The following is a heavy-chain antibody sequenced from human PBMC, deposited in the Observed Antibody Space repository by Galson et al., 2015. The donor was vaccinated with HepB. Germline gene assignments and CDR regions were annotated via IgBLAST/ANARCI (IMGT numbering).Heavy chain of an antibody. CDR3: ARDGWGTLVVPAAPRGMDV. CDR1: GYTFTSYA. D-gene: IGHD2-2*01. V-gene: IGHV7-4-1*02. Sequence: SVKVSCKASGYTFTSYAMNWVRQAPGQGLEWMGWINTNTGNPTYAQGFTGRFVFSLDTSVSTAYLQISSLKAEDTAVYYCARDGWGTLVVPAAPRGMDVWGQGATVTVSS. CDR2: INTNTGNP. J-gene: IGHJ6*02.